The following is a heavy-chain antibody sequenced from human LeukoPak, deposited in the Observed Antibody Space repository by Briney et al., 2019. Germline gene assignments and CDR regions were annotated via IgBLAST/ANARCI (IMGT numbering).Heavy chain of an antibody. CDR1: GYTFTSYA. V-gene: IGHV1-3*01. Sequence: ASVKVSCKASGYTFTSYAMHWVRQAPGQRLEWMGWINAGNGNTKYSQKFQGRVTITADESTSTAYMELSSLRSEDTAVYYCARSTGGYNWNAAFDYWGQGTLVTVSS. D-gene: IGHD1-20*01. J-gene: IGHJ4*02. CDR3: ARSTGGYNWNAAFDY. CDR2: INAGNGNT.